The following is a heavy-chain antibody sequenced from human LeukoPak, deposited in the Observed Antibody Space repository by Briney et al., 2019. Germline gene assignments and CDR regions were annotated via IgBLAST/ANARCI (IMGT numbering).Heavy chain of an antibody. Sequence: PGGSLRLSCAASGFSFGSYGIHWVRQAPGKGLEWVAVISHEGSYQNYADSVKGRFTISRDNSRNMVFLQMNSLSAEDTAVYYCARTREQWQVLDYWGQGTLVTVSS. CDR1: GFSFGSYG. CDR2: ISHEGSYQ. V-gene: IGHV3-30*03. D-gene: IGHD6-19*01. J-gene: IGHJ4*02. CDR3: ARTREQWQVLDY.